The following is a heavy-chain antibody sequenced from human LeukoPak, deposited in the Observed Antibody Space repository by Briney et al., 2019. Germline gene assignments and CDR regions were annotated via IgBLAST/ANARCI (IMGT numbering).Heavy chain of an antibody. Sequence: SGGSLRLSCAASGFTFSDYYMSWIRQAPGKGLEWVSYISSSGSTIYYADSVKGRFTISRDNAKNSLYLQMNSLRAEDTAVYYCARDGGLEPRNPPLGYWGQGTLVTVSS. CDR2: ISSSGSTI. V-gene: IGHV3-11*04. J-gene: IGHJ4*02. CDR1: GFTFSDYY. D-gene: IGHD1-1*01. CDR3: ARDGGLEPRNPPLGY.